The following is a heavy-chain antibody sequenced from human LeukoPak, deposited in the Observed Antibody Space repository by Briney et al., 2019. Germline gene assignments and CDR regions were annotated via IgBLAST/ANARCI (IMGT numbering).Heavy chain of an antibody. J-gene: IGHJ4*02. V-gene: IGHV3-33*01. CDR3: ARMGLGYCSGGSCYLPDY. D-gene: IGHD2-15*01. CDR1: GFTFSSYG. Sequence: GGSLRLSCAASGFTFSSYGMHWVRQAPGKGLEWVAVIWYDGSNKYYADSVKGRFTISRDNSKNTLYLQMNSLRAEDTAVYYCARMGLGYCSGGSCYLPDYWGQGTLVTVSS. CDR2: IWYDGSNK.